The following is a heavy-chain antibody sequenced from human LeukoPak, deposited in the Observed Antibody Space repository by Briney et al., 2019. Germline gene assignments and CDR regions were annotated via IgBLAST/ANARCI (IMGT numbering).Heavy chain of an antibody. CDR3: ATYRQVLLSFES. D-gene: IGHD2/OR15-2a*01. CDR2: IFPSGGEI. J-gene: IGHJ4*02. V-gene: IGHV3-23*01. Sequence: GGSLRLSCAASGFTFSSYAMIWVRRPPGKGLEWVSSIFPSGGEIHYADSVRGRFTISRDNSKSTLSLQMNSLRAEDTAIYYCATYRQVLLSFESWGQGTLVTVSS. CDR1: GFTFSSYA.